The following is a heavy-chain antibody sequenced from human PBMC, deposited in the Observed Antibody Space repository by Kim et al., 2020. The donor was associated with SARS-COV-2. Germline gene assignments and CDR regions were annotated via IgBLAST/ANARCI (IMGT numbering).Heavy chain of an antibody. CDR1: GYTFTTYA. D-gene: IGHD4-17*01. V-gene: IGHV7-4-1*04. Sequence: ASVKVSCKASGYTFTTYAVKLVRQAPGQWLEWMGLINTNTVNPTYAQVLTGRFVFFLDTSVSMAYLQVSILKAEGTAVFCCAREPPLNLNGDYGFLHPWG. CDR3: AREPPLNLNGDYGFLHP. CDR2: INTNTVNP. J-gene: IGHJ5*02.